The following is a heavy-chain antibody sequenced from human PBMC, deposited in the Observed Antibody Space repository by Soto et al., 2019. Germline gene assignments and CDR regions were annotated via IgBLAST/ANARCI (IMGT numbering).Heavy chain of an antibody. CDR1: GYIFTTSW. J-gene: IGHJ4*02. CDR3: ARLVWYYYDSSVYYGYYFDH. Sequence: VFLKISFAGSGYIFTTSWISWVLLIREKGLDWIGIIYPCDSDTRYSPSFQGQVTISAEESINTAYLQWSGLKASGTAMYYCARLVWYYYDSSVYYGYYFDHWGQGAQVTVS. CDR2: IYPCDSDT. V-gene: IGHV5-51*01. D-gene: IGHD3-22*01.